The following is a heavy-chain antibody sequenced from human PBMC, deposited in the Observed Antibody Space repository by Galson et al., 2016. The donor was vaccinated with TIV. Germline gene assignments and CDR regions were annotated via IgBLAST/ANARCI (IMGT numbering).Heavy chain of an antibody. V-gene: IGHV3-66*02. J-gene: IGHJ6*02. CDR2: IFSGDRS. CDR3: ARDRIHCAGTGDDCYYYYYFGMDV. CDR1: GFRVSDNY. Sequence: SLRLSCAASGFRVSDNYMTWVRQTPGKGLEWISVIFSGDRSFYADSVKGRFTVSRDYAKNTIYLEMDSLRIEDTALYYCARDRIHCAGTGDDCYYYYYFGMDVWGQGTTVTVSS. D-gene: IGHD2-15*01.